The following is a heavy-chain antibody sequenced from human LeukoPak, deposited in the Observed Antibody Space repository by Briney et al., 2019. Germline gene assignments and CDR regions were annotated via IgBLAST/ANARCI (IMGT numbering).Heavy chain of an antibody. CDR2: ISISSSYI. V-gene: IGHV3-21*01. J-gene: IGHJ6*02. D-gene: IGHD6-13*01. CDR3: ARGGIAERAADGMDV. CDR1: GFTFSSYS. Sequence: GGSLTLSCAASGFTFSSYSMNWVRQAPGTGLEWVSSISISSSYIYYAYSVAGRFTITIDNAKNALYLQMNGLRAEDTAVYYCARGGIAERAADGMDVWGQGATVTVSS.